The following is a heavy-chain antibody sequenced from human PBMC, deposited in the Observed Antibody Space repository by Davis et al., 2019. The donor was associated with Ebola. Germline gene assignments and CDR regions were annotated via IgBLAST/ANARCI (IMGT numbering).Heavy chain of an antibody. Sequence: PSETLSLTCTVSGGSISSYYWSWIRQPPGKGLEWIGYIYYSGSTNYNPSLKSRVTISVDTSKNQFSLKLSSVTAADTAVYYCAREDFGIADYWGQGTLVTVSS. D-gene: IGHD1-14*01. CDR1: GGSISSYY. J-gene: IGHJ4*02. V-gene: IGHV4-59*01. CDR2: IYYSGST. CDR3: AREDFGIADY.